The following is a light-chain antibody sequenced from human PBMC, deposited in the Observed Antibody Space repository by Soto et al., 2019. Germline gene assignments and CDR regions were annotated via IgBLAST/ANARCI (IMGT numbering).Light chain of an antibody. Sequence: EIVLTQSPATLSLSPGERATLSCRASQSVSSYLAWYQQKPGQAPRLLIYDASNRATGIPARFNGSGSGTDFTLTISSLEPEDFAVYYCQQRSNWLTFGGGTKVEIK. CDR2: DAS. V-gene: IGKV3-11*01. CDR1: QSVSSY. CDR3: QQRSNWLT. J-gene: IGKJ4*01.